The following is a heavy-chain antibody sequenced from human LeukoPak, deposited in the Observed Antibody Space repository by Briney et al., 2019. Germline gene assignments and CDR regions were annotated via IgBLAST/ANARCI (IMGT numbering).Heavy chain of an antibody. CDR2: ISGSGGST. J-gene: IGHJ4*02. V-gene: IGHV3-23*01. CDR1: GFTFSSYG. CDR3: APWEEMAKGSYYFDY. D-gene: IGHD5-24*01. Sequence: PGGSLRLSCAASGFTFSSYGMSWVRQAPGKGLEWVSAISGSGGSTYYADSVKGRFTISRDNSKNTLYLQMNSLRAEDTAVYYCAPWEEMAKGSYYFDYWGQGTLVTVSS.